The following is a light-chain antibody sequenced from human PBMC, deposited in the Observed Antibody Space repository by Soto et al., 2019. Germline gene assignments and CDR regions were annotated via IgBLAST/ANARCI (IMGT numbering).Light chain of an antibody. J-gene: IGKJ2*01. CDR3: QQYCTSPYT. V-gene: IGKV3-20*01. CDR2: GAS. CDR1: QSVSSSY. Sequence: EIVLTQSPGTLSLSPGERATLSCRASQSVSSSYLAWYQQKPGQAPRLLIYGASSRATGFPDRFSGSGSGTDFTLTITRLEPEDLAVYYCQQYCTSPYTFGQGTNLEIK.